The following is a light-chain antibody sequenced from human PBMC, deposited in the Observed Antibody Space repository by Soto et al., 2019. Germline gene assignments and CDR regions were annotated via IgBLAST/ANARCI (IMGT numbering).Light chain of an antibody. CDR3: QHYTNWIPLT. CDR1: QSVSNN. V-gene: IGKV3-15*01. J-gene: IGKJ1*01. Sequence: EIVMTQSPATLSVSPGERATLSCRASQSVSNNLAWYQQKPGQAPRLLIYGASTRATGIPARFSGSGSGTEFTLTISILQSEDFAVYYCQHYTNWIPLTFGQGTEVEIK. CDR2: GAS.